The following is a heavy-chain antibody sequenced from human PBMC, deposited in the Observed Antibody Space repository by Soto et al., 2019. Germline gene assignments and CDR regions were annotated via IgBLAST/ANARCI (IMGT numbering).Heavy chain of an antibody. Sequence: ASVKVSCKVSGYTLTELSMHWVRQAPGKGLEWMGGFDPEDGETIYAQKFQGRVTMTEDTSTDTAYMELSSLRSEDTAVYYCARVGFHSSSNWFDPWGQGTLVTVSS. D-gene: IGHD6-13*01. V-gene: IGHV1-24*01. J-gene: IGHJ5*02. CDR2: FDPEDGET. CDR3: ARVGFHSSSNWFDP. CDR1: GYTLTELS.